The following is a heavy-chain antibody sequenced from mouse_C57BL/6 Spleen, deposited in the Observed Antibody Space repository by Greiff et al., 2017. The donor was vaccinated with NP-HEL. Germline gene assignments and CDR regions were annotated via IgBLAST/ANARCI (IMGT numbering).Heavy chain of an antibody. CDR2: INYDGSST. D-gene: IGHD1-1*01. J-gene: IGHJ4*01. Sequence: EVQLVESEGGLVQPGSSMKLSCTASGFTFSDYYMAWVRQVPEKGLEWVANINYDGSSTYYLDSLKSRFIISRDNAKNILYLQMSSLKSEDTATYYCARDSQFIEAMDYWGQGTSVTVSS. CDR3: ARDSQFIEAMDY. CDR1: GFTFSDYY. V-gene: IGHV5-16*01.